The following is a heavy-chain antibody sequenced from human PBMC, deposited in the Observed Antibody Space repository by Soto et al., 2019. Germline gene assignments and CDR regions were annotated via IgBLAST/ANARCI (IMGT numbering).Heavy chain of an antibody. CDR3: AKKVNSGPGSQYFDF. CDR1: GFTFSSYS. Sequence: GGSLRLSCAAFGFTFSSYSMSWVRQAPGKGLEWVSGFSTGGDGGTTYYIDSVKGRFTISRDNSKNMLFLQMNSLRGEDTAIYYCAKKVNSGPGSQYFDFWGQGTLVTVSS. V-gene: IGHV3-23*01. CDR2: FSTGGDGGTT. J-gene: IGHJ4*02. D-gene: IGHD3-10*01.